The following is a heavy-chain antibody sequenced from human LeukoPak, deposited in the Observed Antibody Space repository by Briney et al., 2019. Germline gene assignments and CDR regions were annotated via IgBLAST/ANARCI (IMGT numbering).Heavy chain of an antibody. V-gene: IGHV1-46*01. Sequence: ASVKASCKASGYTFTRYYMHWVRQAPGQGLEWMRIINPSGGNTNYAQKFQGRVTMTRNTSISTAYMELSSLRSGDTAVYYCARGRAVLRYFDWLTFPSPESTYYFDYWGQGTLVTVSS. J-gene: IGHJ4*02. CDR2: INPSGGNT. CDR1: GYTFTRYY. D-gene: IGHD3-9*01. CDR3: ARGRAVLRYFDWLTFPSPESTYYFDY.